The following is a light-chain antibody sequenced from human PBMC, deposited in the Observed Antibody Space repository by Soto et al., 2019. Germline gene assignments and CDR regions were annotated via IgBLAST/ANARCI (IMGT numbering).Light chain of an antibody. V-gene: IGKV3-15*01. J-gene: IGKJ1*01. CDR1: QSVRSN. CDR2: GAS. CDR3: QHYINWRT. Sequence: EIVMTQSPATLSVSPGERATLSCRASQSVRSNLAWYQQKPGQAPRLLIYGASTRAAGIPAGFSGSGSGTEFTLTISSLQSEDFAVYYCQHYINWRTFGQGTKVEIK.